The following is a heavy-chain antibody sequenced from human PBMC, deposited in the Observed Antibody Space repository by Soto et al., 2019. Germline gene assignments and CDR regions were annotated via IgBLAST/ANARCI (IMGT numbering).Heavy chain of an antibody. Sequence: ASVKVSCKASGYTFTGYYMHWVRQAPGQGLEWMGWINPNSGGTNYAQKFQGWVTMTRDTSISTAYLELSRLRSDDTAVYYCARGRVTTPTGIYYYYYYMDVWGKGTTVTVSS. CDR3: ARGRVTTPTGIYYYYYYMDV. D-gene: IGHD4-17*01. CDR2: INPNSGGT. CDR1: GYTFTGYY. V-gene: IGHV1-2*04. J-gene: IGHJ6*03.